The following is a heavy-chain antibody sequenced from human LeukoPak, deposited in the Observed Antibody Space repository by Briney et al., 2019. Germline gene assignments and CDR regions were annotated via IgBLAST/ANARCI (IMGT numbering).Heavy chain of an antibody. V-gene: IGHV4-39*01. CDR3: ARSTPRHFLYYFDY. D-gene: IGHD3-3*02. CDR2: IYYSGST. Sequence: KPSETLSLTCTVSGGSISSSSYYWGWIRQPPGKGLEWIGSIYYSGSTYYNPSLKSRVTISVDTSKNQFSLKLSSVTAADTAVYYCARSTPRHFLYYFDYWGQGTLVTVSS. CDR1: GGSISSSSYY. J-gene: IGHJ4*02.